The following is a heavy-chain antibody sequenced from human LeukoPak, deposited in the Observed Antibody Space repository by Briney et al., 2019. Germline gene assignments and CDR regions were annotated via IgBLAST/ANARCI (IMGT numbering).Heavy chain of an antibody. CDR2: IKSKTDGGTT. J-gene: IGHJ4*02. V-gene: IGHV3-15*01. Sequence: GGSLRLSCAASGFTFSNAWMSWVRQAPGKGLEWVGRIKSKTDGGTTDYAAPVKGRFTISRDDSKNTLYLQMNSLKTEDTAVYYCTTTLQRYNWNDGGYWGQGTLVTVSS. CDR1: GFTFSNAW. D-gene: IGHD1-1*01. CDR3: TTTLQRYNWNDGGY.